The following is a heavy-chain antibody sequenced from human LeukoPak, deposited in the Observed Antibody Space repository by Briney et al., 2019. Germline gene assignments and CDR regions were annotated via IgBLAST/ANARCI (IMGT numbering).Heavy chain of an antibody. J-gene: IGHJ3*02. CDR1: GGTFSSYA. CDR2: IIPIFGTA. D-gene: IGHD2-21*02. V-gene: IGHV1-69*13. CDR3: ACPGGDGPGGAFDI. Sequence: SVKVSCKASGGTFSSYAISWVRQAPGQGLEWMGGIIPIFGTANYAQKFQGRVTITADESTSTAYMELSSLRSEDTAVYYCACPGGDGPGGAFDIWGQGTMVTVSS.